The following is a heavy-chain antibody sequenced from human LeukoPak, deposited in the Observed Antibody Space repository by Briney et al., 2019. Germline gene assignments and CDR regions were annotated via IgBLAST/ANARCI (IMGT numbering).Heavy chain of an antibody. D-gene: IGHD2-2*03. CDR3: ARDGYCSSTSCHSNWFDP. CDR2: ISYDGSNK. V-gene: IGHV3-30*04. J-gene: IGHJ5*02. CDR1: GFTFSSYA. Sequence: GGSLRLSCAASGFTFSSYAMHWVRQAPGKGLEWVAVISYDGSNKYYADSVKGRFTISRDNSKNTLYLQMNSLRAEDTAVYYCARDGYCSSTSCHSNWFDPWGQGTLVTVSS.